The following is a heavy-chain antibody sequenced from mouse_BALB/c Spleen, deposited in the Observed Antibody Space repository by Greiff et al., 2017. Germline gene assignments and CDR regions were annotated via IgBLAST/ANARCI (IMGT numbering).Heavy chain of an antibody. J-gene: IGHJ2*01. CDR3: ARRLTGRYYFDY. CDR1: GFTFSSYG. Sequence: EVQLVESGGDLVKPGGSLKLSCAASGFTFSSYGMSWVRQTPDKRLEWVATISSGGSYTYYPDSVKGRFTISRDNAKNTLYLQMSSLKSEDTAMYYCARRLTGRYYFDYWGQGTTLTVSS. D-gene: IGHD4-1*01. V-gene: IGHV5-6*01. CDR2: ISSGGSYT.